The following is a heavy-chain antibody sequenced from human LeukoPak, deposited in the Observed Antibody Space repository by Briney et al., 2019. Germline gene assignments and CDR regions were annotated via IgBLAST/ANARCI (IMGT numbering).Heavy chain of an antibody. V-gene: IGHV4-38-2*01. D-gene: IGHD4-17*01. J-gene: IGHJ4*02. CDR3: ARNRSVTTTPGFDH. CDR1: GYSIRSGDY. CDR2: IYHSGST. Sequence: SETLSLTCAVSGYSIRSGDYWGWIRQSPGKGLEWIGSIYHSGSTHYNPSLKSRVTISVDTSKNQFSLMMSSVTAADTAVYYCARNRSVTTTPGFDHWGQGTLVTVSS.